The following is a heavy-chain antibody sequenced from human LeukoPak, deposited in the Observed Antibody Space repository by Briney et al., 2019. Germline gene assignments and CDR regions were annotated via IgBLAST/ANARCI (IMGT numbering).Heavy chain of an antibody. CDR2: IYPGDSDP. CDR1: GYIFTTYW. J-gene: IGHJ4*02. V-gene: IGHV5-51*01. Sequence: GESLKSSCKGSGYIFTTYWIGWVRQLPGKGLEWMGIIYPGDSDPRYSPSFQGQVTISADKSISTAYLQWSSLKASDSAMYYCVRHGLGSSWFGFDYWGQGTLLTVSS. CDR3: VRHGLGSSWFGFDY. D-gene: IGHD6-13*01.